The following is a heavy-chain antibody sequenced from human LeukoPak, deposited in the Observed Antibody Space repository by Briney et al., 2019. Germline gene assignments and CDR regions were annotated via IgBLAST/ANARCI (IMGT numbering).Heavy chain of an antibody. J-gene: IGHJ3*02. CDR3: ARNNRDGYGSAFDI. CDR1: GFTFSSYE. Sequence: PGGSLRLSRAATGFTFSSYEMNWVRQAPGKGLEWVSFISSSGGPKYYADSVKGRFTTSRDNAENSLFLHMNDLRAEDTAVYFCARNNRDGYGSAFDIWGQGTMVTVSS. CDR2: ISSSGGPK. V-gene: IGHV3-48*03. D-gene: IGHD3-10*01.